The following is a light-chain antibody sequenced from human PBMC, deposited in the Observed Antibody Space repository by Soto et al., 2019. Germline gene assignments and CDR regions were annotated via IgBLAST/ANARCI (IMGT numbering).Light chain of an antibody. CDR2: KTS. V-gene: IGKV1-5*03. J-gene: IGKJ1*01. CDR1: QSVSSW. CDR3: QQYNSFPRT. Sequence: DIQMIQSPSTLSASVGDRVTITCRASQSVSSWLAWYQQKPGEAPKLLIYKTSSLQSGVPSRFSGSGSGTEFTLTITSLQPDDFATYYCQQYNSFPRTFGQGTKVEIK.